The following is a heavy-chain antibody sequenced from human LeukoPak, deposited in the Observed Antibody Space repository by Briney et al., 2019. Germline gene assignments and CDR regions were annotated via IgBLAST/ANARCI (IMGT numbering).Heavy chain of an antibody. CDR3: ARGRRTYYDILTGYFTY. D-gene: IGHD3-9*01. Sequence: ASVKVPRKASGYTFTSYYMHWVRQAPGQGLEWMGIINPSGGSTSYAQKFQGRVTMTRDTSTSTVYMELSSLRSEDTAVYYCARGRRTYYDILTGYFTYWGQGTLVTVSS. CDR1: GYTFTSYY. CDR2: INPSGGST. V-gene: IGHV1-46*01. J-gene: IGHJ4*02.